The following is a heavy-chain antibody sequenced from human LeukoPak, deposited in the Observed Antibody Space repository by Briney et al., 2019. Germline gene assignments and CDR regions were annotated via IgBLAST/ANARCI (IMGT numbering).Heavy chain of an antibody. CDR1: GGSSSNNDYC. V-gene: IGHV4-39*01. CDR3: ARPAVAGNIDAFHI. J-gene: IGHJ3*02. CDR2: IYYSGTT. D-gene: IGHD6-19*01. Sequence: PSDTLSLTCSVSGGSSSNNDYCWGWIRQPPGKGLEWIGSIYYSGTTYYNPSLKSRVTMSVDTSKNQLSLKLSSVTAADTAVYYCARPAVAGNIDAFHIWGQGTMVTVSS.